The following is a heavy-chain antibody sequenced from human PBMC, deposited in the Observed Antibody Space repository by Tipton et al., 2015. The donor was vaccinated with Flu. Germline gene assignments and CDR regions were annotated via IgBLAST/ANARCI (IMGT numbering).Heavy chain of an antibody. V-gene: IGHV3-7*04. CDR1: GFTFSGYW. CDR3: ARAYDSGGYYSVDGTFDM. D-gene: IGHD3-22*01. Sequence: SLRLSCAASGFTFSGYWMTWVRQAPGKGLEWVANIDLDGNEKYYLDSVKGRFTISRDNAKNSLHLQLTSLRAEDTAVYYCARAYDSGGYYSVDGTFDMWGQGTVVTVSS. CDR2: IDLDGNEK. J-gene: IGHJ3*02.